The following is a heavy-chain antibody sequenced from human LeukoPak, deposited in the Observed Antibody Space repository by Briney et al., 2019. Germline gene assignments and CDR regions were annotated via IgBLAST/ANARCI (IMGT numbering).Heavy chain of an antibody. CDR1: GGSISSYY. D-gene: IGHD4-17*01. Sequence: SETLSLTCTVSGGSISSYYWSWIRQPPGKGLEWIGYIYYSGSTYYNPSLKSRVTISVDTSKNQFSLKLSSVTAADTAVYYCARASRGGATTGYFDYWGQGTLVTVSS. CDR2: IYYSGST. J-gene: IGHJ4*02. V-gene: IGHV4-59*12. CDR3: ARASRGGATTGYFDY.